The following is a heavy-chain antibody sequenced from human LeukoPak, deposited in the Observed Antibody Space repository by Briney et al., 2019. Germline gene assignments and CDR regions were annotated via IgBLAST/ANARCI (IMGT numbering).Heavy chain of an antibody. Sequence: GGSLRLSCAVSGTYWMHWVRQAPGKGLVWVSHINSDGSWTGYADSVKGRFTISKDNAKNTVSLQMNNLRAEDTAVYYCVTFYETYWGRGTLLTVSS. CDR3: VTFYETY. J-gene: IGHJ4*02. CDR2: INSDGSWT. CDR1: GTYW. D-gene: IGHD2/OR15-2a*01. V-gene: IGHV3-74*01.